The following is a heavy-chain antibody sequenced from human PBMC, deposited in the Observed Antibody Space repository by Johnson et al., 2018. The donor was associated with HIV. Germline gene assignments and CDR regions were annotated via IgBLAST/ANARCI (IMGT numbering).Heavy chain of an antibody. CDR1: GFTFSSYG. D-gene: IGHD1-26*01. CDR2: IWYDGSNK. V-gene: IGHV3-33*06. Sequence: QVQLVESGGGVVQPGRSLRLSCAASGFTFSSYGMQWVRQAPGKGLEWVAVIWYDGSNKDYADSVKGRFTISRDNSKNTLYLQMNSLRAEDTAVYYCAKDSNRWELLQDAFDIWGQGTMVTVSS. CDR3: AKDSNRWELLQDAFDI. J-gene: IGHJ3*02.